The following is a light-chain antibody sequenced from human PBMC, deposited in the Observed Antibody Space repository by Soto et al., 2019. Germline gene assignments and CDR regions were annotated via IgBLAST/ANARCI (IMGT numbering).Light chain of an antibody. V-gene: IGKV1-8*01. CDR1: QGISSW. Sequence: AIRMTQSPSSFSSSTGDRITITCRASQGISSWLAWYQQKPGKPPKILIYEESTLHSGVPSRFSGRKSGTQLTLTIDRLQPEDFATYYCQQVKTYPRTCGGGTKVDIK. J-gene: IGKJ4*01. CDR3: QQVKTYPRT. CDR2: EES.